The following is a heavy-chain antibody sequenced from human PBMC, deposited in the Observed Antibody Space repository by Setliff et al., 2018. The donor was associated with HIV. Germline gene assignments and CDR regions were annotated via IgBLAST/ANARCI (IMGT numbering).Heavy chain of an antibody. D-gene: IGHD1-1*01. J-gene: IGHJ4*02. Sequence: SETLSLTCSVSGGSISGYYWNWVRQPPGKGLEWIGYIHYSGATNYNPSLKSRVTISLDTARTQFSLRLSSVTAADTAAYYCARLRGLNLEPFDYWGQGTLVTVSS. CDR3: ARLRGLNLEPFDY. CDR1: GGSISGYY. V-gene: IGHV4-59*08. CDR2: IHYSGAT.